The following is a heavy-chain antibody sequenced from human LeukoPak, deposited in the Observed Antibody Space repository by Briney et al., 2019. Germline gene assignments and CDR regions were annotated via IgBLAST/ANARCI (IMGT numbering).Heavy chain of an antibody. V-gene: IGHV1-2*02. J-gene: IGHJ3*01. CDR1: GYTFTDYY. CDR2: INPNSGGT. CDR3: AKSMIAVVLDTPDAFDL. Sequence: GASVKVSCKTSGYTFTDYYMHWVRQAPGQGLEWMGWINPNSGGTYYAQKFQGRVTMTRDTSISTAYMELNSLRSDDTAVYYCAKSMIAVVLDTPDAFDLWGQGTMVTVSS. D-gene: IGHD3-22*01.